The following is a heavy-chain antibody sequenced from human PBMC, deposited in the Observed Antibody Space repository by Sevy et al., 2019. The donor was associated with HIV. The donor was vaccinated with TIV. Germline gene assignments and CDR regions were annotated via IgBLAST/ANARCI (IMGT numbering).Heavy chain of an antibody. V-gene: IGHV1-24*01. D-gene: IGHD6-13*01. CDR1: EFTLIELS. Sequence: ASVKVSCKVSEFTLIELSMHWVRQAPGKGLEWMGGFDPVNGKSIYARKFQGRLTMTEDTSIDTAYMELSSLTSEDTAVYYCAPLSSCWQFDAFDIWGHGTMVTVSS. J-gene: IGHJ3*02. CDR2: FDPVNGKS. CDR3: APLSSCWQFDAFDI.